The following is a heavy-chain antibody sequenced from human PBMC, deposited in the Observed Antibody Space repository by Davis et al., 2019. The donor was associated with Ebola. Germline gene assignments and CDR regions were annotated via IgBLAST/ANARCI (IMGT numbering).Heavy chain of an antibody. Sequence: PGGSLRLSCVASGFTFSNAWMNWVRQAPGKGLEWVGRVKSKTDGGTADYAAPVKGRFTISRDDSKNTLFLQMSSLETEDTAVYYCSTRLFYYIGSRSQIRNDYWGQGTLVTVSS. CDR2: VKSKTDGGTA. CDR3: STRLFYYIGSRSQIRNDY. V-gene: IGHV3-15*01. CDR1: GFTFSNAW. D-gene: IGHD3-22*01. J-gene: IGHJ4*02.